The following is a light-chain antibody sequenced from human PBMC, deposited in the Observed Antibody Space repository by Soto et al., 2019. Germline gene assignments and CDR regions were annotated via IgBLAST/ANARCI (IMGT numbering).Light chain of an antibody. CDR2: HVS. Sequence: QSALTQPASVSGSPGQSITISCTGTSSDVGGYKYVSWYQQHPGKAPKLMIYHVSDRPSGVSNRFSGSKSGNTASLTISGLQAEDEADYYCSSYTSSSTVVVFGGGTKVTVL. J-gene: IGLJ2*01. CDR1: SSDVGGYKY. CDR3: SSYTSSSTVVV. V-gene: IGLV2-14*01.